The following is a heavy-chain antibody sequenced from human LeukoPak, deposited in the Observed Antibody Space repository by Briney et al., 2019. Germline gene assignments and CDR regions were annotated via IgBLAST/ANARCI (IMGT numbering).Heavy chain of an antibody. CDR3: AKQATIFGTDY. D-gene: IGHD3-3*01. CDR1: GGSFSGYY. CDR2: INHSGST. Sequence: SETLSLTCTVYGGSFSGYYWSWIRQPPGKGLEWIGEINHSGSTNYNPSLKSRVTISVDTSKNQFSLKLSSVTAADTAVYYCAKQATIFGTDYWGQGTLVTVSP. J-gene: IGHJ4*02. V-gene: IGHV4-34*01.